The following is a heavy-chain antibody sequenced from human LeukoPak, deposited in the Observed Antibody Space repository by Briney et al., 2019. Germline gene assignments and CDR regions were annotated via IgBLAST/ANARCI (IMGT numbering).Heavy chain of an antibody. Sequence: PSETLSLTCAVYGGSFSGYYWSWIRQPPGKGLEWIGEINHSGSTNYNPSLKSRVTISVDTSKNQFSLKLSSVTAADTAVYYCARAIAVADEDDYWGQGTLVTVSS. J-gene: IGHJ4*02. V-gene: IGHV4-34*01. CDR2: INHSGST. D-gene: IGHD6-19*01. CDR1: GGSFSGYY. CDR3: ARAIAVADEDDY.